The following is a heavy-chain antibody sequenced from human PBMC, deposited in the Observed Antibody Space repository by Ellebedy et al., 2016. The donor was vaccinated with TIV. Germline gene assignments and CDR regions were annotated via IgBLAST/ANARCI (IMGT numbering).Heavy chain of an antibody. J-gene: IGHJ3*02. CDR1: GFTFRSYW. V-gene: IGHV3-7*01. D-gene: IGHD4-17*01. CDR2: INQDGREK. CDR3: ARDGSYGDYLSPKHAFNM. Sequence: GESLKISCAASGFTFRSYWLSWVRQAPGKGLEWVGNINQDGREKYYVDSMKGRFSISRDNAKNSLYLQMNSLRAEDTALYFCARDGSYGDYLSPKHAFNMWGQGTMVTVSS.